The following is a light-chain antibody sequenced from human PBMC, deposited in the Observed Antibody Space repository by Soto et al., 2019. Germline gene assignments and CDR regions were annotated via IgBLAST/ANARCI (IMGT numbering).Light chain of an antibody. CDR3: QHYNSYSEA. CDR1: QTISSW. Sequence: DIQMTQSPSTLSGSVGDRVTITCRASQTISSWLAWYQQKPGKAPNLLIYKASTLKSGVPSRFSGSGSGTELTITISSLQPDDFATYDCQHYNSYSEAFGQGTKVDIK. CDR2: KAS. V-gene: IGKV1-5*03. J-gene: IGKJ1*01.